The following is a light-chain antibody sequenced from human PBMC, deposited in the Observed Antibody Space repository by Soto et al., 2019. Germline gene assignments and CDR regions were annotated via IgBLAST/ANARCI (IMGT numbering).Light chain of an antibody. Sequence: QSALTQPASVSGSPGQSITISCTGTSSDVGGYNYVSWYQQHPGKAPKLMIYDVSNRPSGVSNRFSGSKSRNTASLTISGLQAEDEADYYCSSYTCSSLYVFGTGTKLTVL. CDR1: SSDVGGYNY. CDR2: DVS. J-gene: IGLJ1*01. V-gene: IGLV2-14*01. CDR3: SSYTCSSLYV.